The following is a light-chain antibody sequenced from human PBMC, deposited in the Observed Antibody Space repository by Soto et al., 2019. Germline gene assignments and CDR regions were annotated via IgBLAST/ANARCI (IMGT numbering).Light chain of an antibody. CDR2: EVS. CDR1: SSDVGSYNY. CDR3: SSYSSSNTLYV. V-gene: IGLV2-14*01. Sequence: QSVLAQPASVSGSPGQSITISCTGTSSDVGSYNYVSWYQQHPGKAPKLMIFEVSNRPSGASNRFSGSKSGNTASLTISGLQAEDEADYYCSSYSSSNTLYVFGTGTKVTVL. J-gene: IGLJ1*01.